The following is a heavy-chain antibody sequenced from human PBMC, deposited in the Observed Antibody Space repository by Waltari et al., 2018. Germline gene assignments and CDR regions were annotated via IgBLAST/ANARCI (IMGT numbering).Heavy chain of an antibody. Sequence: QVQLVQSGAEVKKPGASVKVSCKASGYTFTSYDINWVRQATGQGLEWMGWINPNSGGTNYAQKFQGRVTMTRDTSISTAYMELSRLRSDDTAVYYCARAGIAARPSQRAFDIWGQGTMVTVSS. V-gene: IGHV1-2*02. CDR3: ARAGIAARPSQRAFDI. J-gene: IGHJ3*02. CDR1: GYTFTSYD. D-gene: IGHD6-6*01. CDR2: INPNSGGT.